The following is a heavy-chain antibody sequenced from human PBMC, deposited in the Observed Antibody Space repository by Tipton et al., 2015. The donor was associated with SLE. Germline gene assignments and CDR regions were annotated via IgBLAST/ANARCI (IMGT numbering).Heavy chain of an antibody. V-gene: IGHV4-59*08. D-gene: IGHD3-16*01. J-gene: IGHJ6*03. CDR2: IYHSGST. CDR3: ARQGGHYYMDV. Sequence: TLSLTCTVSGGSISSHYWSWIRQPPGKGLEWIGYIYHSGSTYYNPSLKSRVTISVDRSKNQFSLKLRSVTAADTAVYYCARQGGHYYMDVWGKGTTVTVSS. CDR1: GGSISSHY.